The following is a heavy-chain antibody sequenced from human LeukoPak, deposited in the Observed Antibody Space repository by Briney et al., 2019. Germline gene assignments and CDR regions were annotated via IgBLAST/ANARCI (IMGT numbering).Heavy chain of an antibody. Sequence: GGSLRLSCAASGFTFSSSAMSWVRQAPGKGLEWVSAISRSGGSTYYADSVKGRFTISRDNSKNTLYLQMNSLRAEDTAVYYCARSYSSSWYRSDAFDIWGQGTMVTVSS. D-gene: IGHD6-13*01. V-gene: IGHV3-23*01. CDR2: ISRSGGST. CDR1: GFTFSSSA. CDR3: ARSYSSSWYRSDAFDI. J-gene: IGHJ3*02.